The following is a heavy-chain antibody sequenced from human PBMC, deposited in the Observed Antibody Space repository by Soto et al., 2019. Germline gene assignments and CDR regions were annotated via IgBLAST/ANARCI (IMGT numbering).Heavy chain of an antibody. V-gene: IGHV4-4*02. CDR3: ARVAVAGTRVDY. CDR2: IYHSGST. CDR1: GGSISSSNW. Sequence: QVQLQESGPGLVKPSGTLSLTCAVSGGSISSSNWWSWVRQPPGKGLGPIGEIYHSGSTNYNPSLKSRVSITVXXSKNQVSLKLSSVTAADTAVYYCARVAVAGTRVDYWGQGTLVTVSS. D-gene: IGHD6-19*01. J-gene: IGHJ4*02.